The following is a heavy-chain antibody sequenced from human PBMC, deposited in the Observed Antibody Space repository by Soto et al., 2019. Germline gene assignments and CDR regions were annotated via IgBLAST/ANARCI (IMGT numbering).Heavy chain of an antibody. CDR3: ARDFSNSWYFFDY. CDR1: GFAFSSYN. CDR2: ISSANSYI. V-gene: IGHV3-21*01. D-gene: IGHD2-2*01. Sequence: PGGSLRLSCAASGFAFSSYNMNWVRQAPGKGLEWVSSISSANSYIYYADSVRGRFTISRDNAKNSLYLQMNSLRAEDTAVYYCARDFSNSWYFFDYWGQGTLVTVS. J-gene: IGHJ4*02.